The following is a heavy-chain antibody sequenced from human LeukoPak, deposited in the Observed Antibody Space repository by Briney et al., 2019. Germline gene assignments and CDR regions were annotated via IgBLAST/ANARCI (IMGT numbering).Heavy chain of an antibody. CDR2: ISSNGGST. CDR3: ARGSSVVALD. D-gene: IGHD2-15*01. CDR1: GFTFSSYA. Sequence: PGGSLRLSCSASGFTFSSYAMHWVRQAPGKGLEYVSAISSNGGSTYYADSVKGRFTISRDNSKNTLYLQMSSLRAEDTAVYYCARGSSVVALDWGQGTLVTVSS. V-gene: IGHV3-64D*09. J-gene: IGHJ4*02.